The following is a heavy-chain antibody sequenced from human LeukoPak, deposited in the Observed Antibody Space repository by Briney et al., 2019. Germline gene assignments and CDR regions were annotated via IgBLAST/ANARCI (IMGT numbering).Heavy chain of an antibody. Sequence: GGSLRLSCAASGFTFSSYSMNWVRQAPGKGLEWVSSISSSSSYIYYAESVKGRFTISRDNAKNSLYLQMNSLRAEDTAVYYCARDTYCGGDCYSNYFDYWGQGTLVTVSS. J-gene: IGHJ4*02. CDR3: ARDTYCGGDCYSNYFDY. V-gene: IGHV3-21*01. D-gene: IGHD2-21*02. CDR1: GFTFSSYS. CDR2: ISSSSSYI.